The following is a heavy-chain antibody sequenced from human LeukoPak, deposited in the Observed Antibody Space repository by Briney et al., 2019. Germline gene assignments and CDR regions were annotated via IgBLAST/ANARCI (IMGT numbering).Heavy chain of an antibody. CDR3: ARRGVHTAMGTRENDAFDI. CDR2: IYYSGNT. J-gene: IGHJ3*02. CDR1: GGSISSYY. V-gene: IGHV4-59*01. D-gene: IGHD5-18*01. Sequence: SETLSLTCTVSGGSISSYYWSWIRQPPGKVLEWIGYIYYSGNTNYNHSLKSRVTISVDASKNQFPLKLSSVTAADPAVYYCARRGVHTAMGTRENDAFDIWGQGTMVTVSS.